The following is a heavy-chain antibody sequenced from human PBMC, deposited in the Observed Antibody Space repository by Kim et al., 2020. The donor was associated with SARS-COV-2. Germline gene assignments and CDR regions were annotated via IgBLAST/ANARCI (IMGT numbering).Heavy chain of an antibody. Sequence: SETLSLTCAVYGGSFSGYYWSWIRQPPGKGLEWIGEINHSGSTNYNPSLKSRVTISVDTSKNQFSLKLSSVTAADTAVYYCARGRTPTPRIYCSSTSCYHSGAHDYWGQGTLVTVSS. CDR2: INHSGST. CDR1: GGSFSGYY. CDR3: ARGRTPTPRIYCSSTSCYHSGAHDY. J-gene: IGHJ4*02. V-gene: IGHV4-34*01. D-gene: IGHD2-2*01.